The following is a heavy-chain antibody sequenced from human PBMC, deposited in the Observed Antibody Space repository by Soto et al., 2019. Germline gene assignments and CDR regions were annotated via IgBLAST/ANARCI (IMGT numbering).Heavy chain of an antibody. CDR3: ARVAEHGASEAYFDY. J-gene: IGHJ4*02. CDR2: IIPIFGTA. V-gene: IGHV1-69*13. CDR1: GGTFSSYA. Sequence: SVKVSCKASGGTFSSYAISWVRQAPGQGLEWMGGIIPIFGTANYAQKFQGRVTITADESTSTAYMELSSLRSEDTAVYYCARVAEHGASEAYFDYWGQGTLVTVSS.